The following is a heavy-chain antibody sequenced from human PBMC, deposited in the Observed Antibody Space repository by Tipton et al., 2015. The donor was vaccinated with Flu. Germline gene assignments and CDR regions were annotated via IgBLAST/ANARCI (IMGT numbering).Heavy chain of an antibody. CDR2: IYYSGST. V-gene: IGHV4-39*01. CDR1: GGSISSSSYY. J-gene: IGHJ4*02. Sequence: TLSLTCTVSGGSISSSSYYWGWIRQPPGKGLEWIGSIYYSGSTYYNPSLKSRVTISVDTSKNQFSLKLSSVTAADTAVYYCARCSGSRNRYYFDYWGQGTLVTVSS. D-gene: IGHD2-15*01. CDR3: ARCSGSRNRYYFDY.